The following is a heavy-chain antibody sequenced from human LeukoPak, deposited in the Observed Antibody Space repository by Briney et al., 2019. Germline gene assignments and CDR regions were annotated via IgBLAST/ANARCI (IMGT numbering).Heavy chain of an antibody. CDR1: GYTFTGYY. D-gene: IGHD4-11*01. CDR3: ARGGYSNYHYYYYGMDV. Sequence: ASVKVSCKASGYTFTGYYMHWVRQAPGQGLEWMGWVNPNSGGTNYAQKFQGWVTMTRDTSISTAYMELSRLRSDDTAVYYRARGGYSNYHYYYYGMDVWGQGTTVTVSS. J-gene: IGHJ6*02. CDR2: VNPNSGGT. V-gene: IGHV1-2*04.